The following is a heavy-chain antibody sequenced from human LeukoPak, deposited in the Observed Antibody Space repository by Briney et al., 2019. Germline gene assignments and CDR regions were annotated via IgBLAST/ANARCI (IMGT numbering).Heavy chain of an antibody. CDR2: IYYSGST. J-gene: IGHJ4*02. CDR3: ARSPITIFGVVNEKYYFDY. D-gene: IGHD3-3*01. CDR1: GGSISSSSYY. Sequence: SETLSLTCTVSGGSISSSSYYWGWIRQPPGKGLEWIGSIYYSGSTYYNPSLKSRVTISVDTSKNQFSLKLSSVTAADTAVYYCARSPITIFGVVNEKYYFDYWGQGTLVTVSS. V-gene: IGHV4-39*01.